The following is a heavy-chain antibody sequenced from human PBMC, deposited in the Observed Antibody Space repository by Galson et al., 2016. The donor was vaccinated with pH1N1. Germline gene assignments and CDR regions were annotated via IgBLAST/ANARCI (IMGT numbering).Heavy chain of an antibody. CDR2: MNPNNGNA. J-gene: IGHJ2*01. Sequence: SVKVSCKASGYTLTSYDINWVRQATGQGLEWMGWMNPNNGNADYAPKFQGRVTLTRNASLNTAYMELSSLTSEDTAVYYCARGPVYWYFDLWGRGTPVVVSS. CDR1: GYTLTSYD. V-gene: IGHV1-8*01. CDR3: ARGPVYWYFDL.